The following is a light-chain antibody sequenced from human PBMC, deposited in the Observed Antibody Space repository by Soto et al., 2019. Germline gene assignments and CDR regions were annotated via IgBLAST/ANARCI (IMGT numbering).Light chain of an antibody. V-gene: IGKV3-11*01. Sequence: EIVLTQSPATLSLSPGERATLSCRASQSVSSYLAWYQQKPGQAPRLLIYDASNRATGIPARFSGSGSGTDFTLTISSLEPEDFAVYYCQQRSNWPFSITFGQGTRLEI. CDR1: QSVSSY. J-gene: IGKJ5*01. CDR2: DAS. CDR3: QQRSNWPFSIT.